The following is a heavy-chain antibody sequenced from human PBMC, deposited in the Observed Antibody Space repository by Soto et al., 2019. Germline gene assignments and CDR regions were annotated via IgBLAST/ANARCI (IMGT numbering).Heavy chain of an antibody. Sequence: SETLSLTCAVSGASIGSDNRWTWVRQPPGEGLEWIGEISQSGTTKYNPSLASRVTISVDKSKNQFSLRLTSMTAADTAVYYCAKKVPAALRLYYFFGLDVWGQGTTVTVSS. CDR2: ISQSGTT. CDR1: GASIGSDNR. D-gene: IGHD2-15*01. V-gene: IGHV4-4*02. CDR3: AKKVPAALRLYYFFGLDV. J-gene: IGHJ6*02.